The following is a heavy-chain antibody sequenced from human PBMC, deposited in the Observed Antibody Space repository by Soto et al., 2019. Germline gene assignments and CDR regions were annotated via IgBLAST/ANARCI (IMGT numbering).Heavy chain of an antibody. CDR2: IIPIFGTA. V-gene: IGHV1-69*06. CDR3: ARDVGAYCGGDCYSSAFDI. CDR1: GGPFSSYA. Sequence: SVKVSCKASGGPFSSYAISWVRQAPGQGLEWMGGIIPIFGTANYAQKFQGRVTITADKSTSTAYMELSSLRSEDTAVYYCARDVGAYCGGDCYSSAFDIWGQGTMVTVSS. J-gene: IGHJ3*02. D-gene: IGHD2-21*02.